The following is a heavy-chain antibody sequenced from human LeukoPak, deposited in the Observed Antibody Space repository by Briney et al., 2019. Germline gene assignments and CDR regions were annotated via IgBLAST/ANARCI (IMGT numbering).Heavy chain of an antibody. CDR3: AKTISGYCTRTSCLNWFDP. D-gene: IGHD2-2*03. V-gene: IGHV3-23*01. CDR2: ISHSGST. Sequence: GVSLRLSCAASGFTFSRYAMSWVRQAPGKGLEWVSTISHSGSTYYADSVKGRFTISRDNSKNTLYLQMNSLRAEDTALYSCAKTISGYCTRTSCLNWFDPWGPGTLVTVSS. J-gene: IGHJ5*02. CDR1: GFTFSRYA.